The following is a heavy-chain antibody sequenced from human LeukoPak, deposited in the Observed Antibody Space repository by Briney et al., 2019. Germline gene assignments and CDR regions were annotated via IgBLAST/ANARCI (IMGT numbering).Heavy chain of an antibody. CDR2: IYYSGIT. J-gene: IGHJ5*02. CDR1: GGSISSHY. Sequence: SETLSLTCTVSGGSISSHYWSWIRQPPGNRLEWIGYIYYSGITNYNPSLKSRVTISVDTSKNQFSLKLSSVTAAETAVYYCASITMVRGVAWGQGTLVTVSS. V-gene: IGHV4-59*11. D-gene: IGHD3-10*01. CDR3: ASITMVRGVA.